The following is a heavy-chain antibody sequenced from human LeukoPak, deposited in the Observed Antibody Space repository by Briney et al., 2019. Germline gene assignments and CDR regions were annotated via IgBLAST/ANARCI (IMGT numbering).Heavy chain of an antibody. Sequence: ASVKVSCKASGYTFTGYYMHWVRQAPGQGLEWMGRINPNSGGTNYAQKFQGRVTMTRDTSISTAYIELSRLRSDDTAVYYCARVVVAAKGFDPWGQGTLVTVSS. CDR3: ARVVVAAKGFDP. D-gene: IGHD2-15*01. CDR1: GYTFTGYY. CDR2: INPNSGGT. V-gene: IGHV1-2*06. J-gene: IGHJ5*02.